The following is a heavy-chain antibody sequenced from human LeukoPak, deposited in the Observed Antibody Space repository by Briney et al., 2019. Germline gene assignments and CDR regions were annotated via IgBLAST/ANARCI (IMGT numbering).Heavy chain of an antibody. J-gene: IGHJ3*02. CDR3: AREGGSWHGSGSYAAFDI. V-gene: IGHV4-39*07. CDR2: MYRGST. D-gene: IGHD3-10*01. Sequence: SETLSLTCTVSGGSINSSSYYWGWVRQPPGKGLEWIGSMYRGSTYYNASLKSRVTISVDTSKNQFSLKLSSVTAADTAVYYCAREGGSWHGSGSYAAFDIWGQGTMVTVSS. CDR1: GGSINSSSYY.